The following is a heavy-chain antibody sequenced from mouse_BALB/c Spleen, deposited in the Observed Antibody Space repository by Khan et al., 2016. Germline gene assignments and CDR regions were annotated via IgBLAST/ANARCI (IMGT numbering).Heavy chain of an antibody. J-gene: IGHJ3*01. CDR2: INPSSGYT. CDR1: GYTFTSYT. D-gene: IGHD2-4*01. Sequence: VKLLESGAELARPGASVKMSCKASGYTFTSYTMHWVKQRPGQGLEWIGYINPSSGYTNYNQKFKDKATLTADKSSSTAYMQLSSLTSEDSAVYYCARSDDYDEETAGFAYWGQGTLVTVSA. V-gene: IGHV1-4*01. CDR3: ARSDDYDEETAGFAY.